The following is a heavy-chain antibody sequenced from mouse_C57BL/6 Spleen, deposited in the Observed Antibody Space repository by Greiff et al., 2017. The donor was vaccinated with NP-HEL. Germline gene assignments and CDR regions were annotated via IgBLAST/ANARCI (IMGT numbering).Heavy chain of an antibody. J-gene: IGHJ4*01. V-gene: IGHV5-16*01. CDR3: ARDYYGSRGGYYYAMDY. Sequence: EVQRVESEGGLVQPGSSMKLSCTASGFTFSDYYMAWVRQVPEKGLEWVANINYDGSSTYYLDSLKSRFIISRDNAKNILYLQMSSLESEDTATYYCARDYYGSRGGYYYAMDYWGQGTSVTVSS. CDR2: INYDGSST. CDR1: GFTFSDYY. D-gene: IGHD1-1*01.